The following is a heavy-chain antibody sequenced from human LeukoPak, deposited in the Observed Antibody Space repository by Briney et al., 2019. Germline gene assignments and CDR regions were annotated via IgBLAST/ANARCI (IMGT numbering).Heavy chain of an antibody. CDR3: ARAATRSGVDTAMSMHLTGARYYYMGV. CDR2: IIPIIGTA. Sequence: SVKVSCKASGGTFSSYAIRWARQAPGQGLEWMGGIIPIIGTANYAQKFQGRVTITTDASTSTAYMELSRLRSEDTAVYYCARAATRSGVDTAMSMHLTGARYYYMGVWGKGTTVTVSS. V-gene: IGHV1-69*05. D-gene: IGHD5-18*01. J-gene: IGHJ6*03. CDR1: GGTFSSYA.